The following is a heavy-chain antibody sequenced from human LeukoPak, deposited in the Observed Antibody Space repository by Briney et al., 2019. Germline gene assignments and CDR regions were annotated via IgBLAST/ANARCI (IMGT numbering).Heavy chain of an antibody. Sequence: SLRLSCAASGFTFGNYGMHWVRQAPGKGLEWVAVIWYDGSDKYHADSVKGRFTISRDNSENTLYLQMNSLRVEDTAVYYCARPVVLGAYLRGAYYFDSWGQGTLVTVSS. V-gene: IGHV3-33*01. CDR3: ARPVVLGAYLRGAYYFDS. CDR2: IWYDGSDK. J-gene: IGHJ4*02. D-gene: IGHD3-16*01. CDR1: GFTFGNYG.